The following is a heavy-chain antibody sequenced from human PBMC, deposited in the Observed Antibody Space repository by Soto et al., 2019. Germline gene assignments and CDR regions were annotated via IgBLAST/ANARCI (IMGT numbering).Heavy chain of an antibody. Sequence: PGGSLRLSCAASGFTFSSYAMSWVRQAPGKGLEWVSAISGSGGSTYYADSVKGRFTISRNNSKNTLYLQMNSLRAEDTAVYYCAKDRAVAGLYEATGYWGQGTLVTVSS. D-gene: IGHD6-19*01. CDR2: ISGSGGST. CDR1: GFTFSSYA. V-gene: IGHV3-23*01. CDR3: AKDRAVAGLYEATGY. J-gene: IGHJ4*02.